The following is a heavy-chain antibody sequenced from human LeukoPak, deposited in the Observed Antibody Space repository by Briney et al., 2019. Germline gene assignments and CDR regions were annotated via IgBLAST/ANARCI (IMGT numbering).Heavy chain of an antibody. Sequence: GGSLRLSCEASGFTFSSYAVSWVRQAPGKGLEWVAFIRYDGSNNYYADSVKGRFTISRDNSKNTLYLKMNSLRAEDTAVYYCAKEGISGYTYYYYMDVWGKGTTVTVSS. V-gene: IGHV3-30*02. CDR1: GFTFSSYA. CDR3: AKEGISGYTYYYYMDV. CDR2: IRYDGSNN. J-gene: IGHJ6*03. D-gene: IGHD3-22*01.